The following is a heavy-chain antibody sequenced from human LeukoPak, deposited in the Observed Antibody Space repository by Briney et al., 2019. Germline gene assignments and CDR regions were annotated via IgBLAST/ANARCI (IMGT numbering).Heavy chain of an antibody. CDR1: GFSFGDYG. CDR3: TRDRAYDFWNTYYRIDS. V-gene: IGHV3-49*04. CDR2: IRSKACGGTT. D-gene: IGHD3-3*01. J-gene: IGHJ4*02. Sequence: PGGSLRLSCTASGFSFGDYGMSWVRQAPGKGLEWVGFIRSKACGGTTEFAASVKGRFTISRDDSKSIAYLQTNSLETEDTAVYFCTRDRAYDFWNTYYRIDSWGQGTLVTVSS.